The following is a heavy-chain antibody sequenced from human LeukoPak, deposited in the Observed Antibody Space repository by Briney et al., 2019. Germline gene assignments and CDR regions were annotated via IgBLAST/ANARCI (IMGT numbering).Heavy chain of an antibody. V-gene: IGHV3-21*01. CDR2: ISSSSSYI. CDR1: GFTFSSYS. Sequence: GGSLRLSCAASGFTFSSYSMNWVRQAPGKGLEWVSSISSSSSYIYYADSVKGRFTISRDNAKTSLYLQMNSLRAEDTAVYYCARGPTTVTTFDYWGQGTLVTVSS. CDR3: ARGPTTVTTFDY. J-gene: IGHJ4*02. D-gene: IGHD4-17*01.